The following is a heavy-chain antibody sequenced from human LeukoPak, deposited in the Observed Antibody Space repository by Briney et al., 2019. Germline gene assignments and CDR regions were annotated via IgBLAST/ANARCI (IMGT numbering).Heavy chain of an antibody. CDR2: INPSGGST. CDR3: TGKYYYDSSGYYYADY. Sequence: ASVKVSCKASGYTFTSYYIHWVRQAPGQGLEWMGIINPSGGSTNYAQNFQGRVTMTRDTSTSTVYMELSSLRSEDTAVYYCTGKYYYDSSGYYYADYWGQGTLVTV. D-gene: IGHD3-22*01. V-gene: IGHV1-46*01. CDR1: GYTFTSYY. J-gene: IGHJ4*02.